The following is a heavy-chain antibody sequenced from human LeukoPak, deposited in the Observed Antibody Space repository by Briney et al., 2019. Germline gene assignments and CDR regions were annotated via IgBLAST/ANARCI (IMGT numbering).Heavy chain of an antibody. V-gene: IGHV4-38-2*02. D-gene: IGHD3-10*01. CDR3: ARDLLEWGSGSYRNYYYYYYMDV. CDR2: IYHSGST. CDR1: GYSISSGYY. J-gene: IGHJ6*03. Sequence: PSETLSLTCTVSGYSISSGYYWGWIRPPPGKGLEWIGSIYHSGSTYYHPSLKSRVTISVDTSKNQFSLKLSSVTAADTAVYYCARDLLEWGSGSYRNYYYYYYMDVWGKGTTVTVSS.